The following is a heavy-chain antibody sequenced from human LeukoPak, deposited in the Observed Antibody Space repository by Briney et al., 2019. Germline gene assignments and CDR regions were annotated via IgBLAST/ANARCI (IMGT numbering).Heavy chain of an antibody. CDR3: ATSRGFTVGATAYHYYYYMDV. Sequence: GASVKVSCKVSGYTLTELSMHWVRQAPGKGLEWMGGFDPEDGETIYAQKFQGRVTMTEDTSTDTAYMELSSLRSEDTAVYYCATSRGFTVGATAYHYYYYMDVWGKGTTVTVSS. CDR2: FDPEDGET. J-gene: IGHJ6*03. V-gene: IGHV1-24*01. D-gene: IGHD1-26*01. CDR1: GYTLTELS.